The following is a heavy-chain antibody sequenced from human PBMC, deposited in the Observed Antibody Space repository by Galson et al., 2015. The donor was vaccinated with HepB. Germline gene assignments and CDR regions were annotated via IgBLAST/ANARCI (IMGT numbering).Heavy chain of an antibody. CDR1: GFTFSSYW. D-gene: IGHD2-15*01. CDR2: IKQDGSEK. V-gene: IGHV3-7*03. CDR3: ARIPKYCSGGSCINFDY. J-gene: IGHJ4*02. Sequence: SLRLSCAASGFTFSSYWMSWVRQAPGKGLEWVANIKQDGSEKYYVDSVKGRFTISRDNAKNSLYLQMNSLRAEDTAVYYCARIPKYCSGGSCINFDYWGQGTLVTVSS.